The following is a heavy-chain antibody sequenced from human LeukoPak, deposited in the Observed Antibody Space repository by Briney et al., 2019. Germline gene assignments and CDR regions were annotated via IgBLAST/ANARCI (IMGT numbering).Heavy chain of an antibody. Sequence: SETLSLTCTVSGGSISSYYWSWIRQPPGKGLEWIGYIYYSGSTNYNPSLKSRVTISVDTSKNQFSLKLSSVTAADTAVYYCARVSVFGVVDDAFDIWGQGTMVTVSS. CDR2: IYYSGST. D-gene: IGHD3-3*01. J-gene: IGHJ3*02. V-gene: IGHV4-59*08. CDR1: GGSISSYY. CDR3: ARVSVFGVVDDAFDI.